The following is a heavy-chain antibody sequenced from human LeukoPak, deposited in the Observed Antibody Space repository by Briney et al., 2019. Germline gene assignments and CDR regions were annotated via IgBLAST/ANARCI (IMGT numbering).Heavy chain of an antibody. CDR2: ISGSGGST. CDR3: AKSLDIVVVPAAYKGDAFDI. CDR1: GFTFSSYA. J-gene: IGHJ3*02. V-gene: IGHV3-23*01. D-gene: IGHD2-2*03. Sequence: GRSLRLSCAASGFTFSSYAMSLVRQAPGKGLEWVSAISGSGGSTYYADSVKGRFTISRDNSKNTLYLQMNSLRAEDTAVYYCAKSLDIVVVPAAYKGDAFDIWGQGTMVTVSS.